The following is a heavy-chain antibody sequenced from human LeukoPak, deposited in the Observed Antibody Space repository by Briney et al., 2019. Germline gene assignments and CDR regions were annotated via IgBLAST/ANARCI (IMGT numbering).Heavy chain of an antibody. CDR1: GFTFSYHW. J-gene: IGHJ4*02. Sequence: PGGSLRLSCAASGFTFSYHWMTWVRQAPGKGLEWVANIKNDGAVKNYADSVKGRFTISRDNAKNSLYLQMNSLRAEDTALYYCAKDKQQLVAGVHDYWGQGTLVTVPS. V-gene: IGHV3-7*03. CDR3: AKDKQQLVAGVHDY. CDR2: IKNDGAVK. D-gene: IGHD6-13*01.